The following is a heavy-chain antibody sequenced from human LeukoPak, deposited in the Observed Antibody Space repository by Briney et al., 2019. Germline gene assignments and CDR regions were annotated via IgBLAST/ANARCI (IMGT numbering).Heavy chain of an antibody. CDR3: ARDAGVIVVVPAAYRGGYNWFDP. D-gene: IGHD2-2*01. V-gene: IGHV1-69*13. Sequence: ASVKVSCKASGGTFISYAISWVRQAPGQGLEWMGGIIPIFGTANYAQKFQGRVTITADESTSTAYMELSSLRSEDTAVYYCARDAGVIVVVPAAYRGGYNWFDPWGQGTLVTVSS. J-gene: IGHJ5*02. CDR2: IIPIFGTA. CDR1: GGTFISYA.